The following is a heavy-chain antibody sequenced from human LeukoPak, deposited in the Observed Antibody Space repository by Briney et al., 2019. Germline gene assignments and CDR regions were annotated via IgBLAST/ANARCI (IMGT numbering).Heavy chain of an antibody. Sequence: ASVKVSCKASGYTFTDYYIHWVRQAPGQGLEWMGWINPNSGGTNYAQKFQGRVTMTRDTSISTAYMELSNLRSDDPAVYFCARGDLTMILEVTEYYFDYWGQGALVTVSS. CDR3: ARGDLTMILEVTEYYFDY. D-gene: IGHD3-22*01. CDR1: GYTFTDYY. CDR2: INPNSGGT. J-gene: IGHJ4*02. V-gene: IGHV1-2*02.